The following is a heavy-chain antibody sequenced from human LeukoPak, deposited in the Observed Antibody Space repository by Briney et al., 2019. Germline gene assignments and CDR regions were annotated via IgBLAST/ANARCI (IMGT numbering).Heavy chain of an antibody. V-gene: IGHV3-23*01. J-gene: IGHJ4*02. CDR3: ASRPSNTWAGPLDF. CDR1: GFAFSDSA. D-gene: IGHD6-13*01. CDR2: SRADDYST. Sequence: GGSLTLSCVAPGFAFSDSAMSWGRLTAGKGLEWVSLSRADDYSTYYADSVKGRFTISRDNSKNTMYLQMNSLRAEDTAIYYCASRPSNTWAGPLDFWGQGTLVTVSS.